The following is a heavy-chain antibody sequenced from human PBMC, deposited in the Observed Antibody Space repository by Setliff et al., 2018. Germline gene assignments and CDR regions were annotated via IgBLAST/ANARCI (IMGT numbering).Heavy chain of an antibody. CDR3: TRGVVAAFMDV. Sequence: PSETLSLTCAVSGGSISSGNWWTWVRQPPGKGLEWIGEIYHSGSTNYKPSLKSRVTKSVDKSKNQFSLKRTSVTAADTAVYYCTRGVVAAFMDVWGKGTTVTVSS. V-gene: IGHV4-4*02. J-gene: IGHJ6*03. CDR1: GGSISSGNW. CDR2: IYHSGST. D-gene: IGHD2-15*01.